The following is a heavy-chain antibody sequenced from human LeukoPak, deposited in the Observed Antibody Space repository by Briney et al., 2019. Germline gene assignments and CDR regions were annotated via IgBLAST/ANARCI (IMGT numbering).Heavy chain of an antibody. J-gene: IGHJ4*02. CDR1: GFTFSSYW. D-gene: IGHD6-13*01. V-gene: IGHV3-74*01. CDR2: INSDGSST. CDR3: ARDATAAGLDY. Sequence: GGSLRLSCAASGFTFSSYWMHWVRQAPGKGLVWVSRINSDGSSTSYADPVKGRFTISRDNAKNTLYLQMNSLRAEDTAVYYCARDATAAGLDYWGQGTLVTVSS.